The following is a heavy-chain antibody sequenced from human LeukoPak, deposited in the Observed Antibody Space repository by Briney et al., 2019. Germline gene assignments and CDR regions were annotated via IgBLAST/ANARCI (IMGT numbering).Heavy chain of an antibody. CDR2: IYHSGST. V-gene: IGHV4-4*02. Sequence: KASGTLSLTCAVSGGSISSSNWWSWVRQPPGKGLEWIGEIYHSGSTNYNPSLKSRVTISVDKSKNQFSLKLSSVTAADTAVYYCARVVVVPAAIRFDYWGQGTLVTVSS. J-gene: IGHJ4*02. CDR3: ARVVVVPAAIRFDY. D-gene: IGHD2-2*02. CDR1: GGSISSSNW.